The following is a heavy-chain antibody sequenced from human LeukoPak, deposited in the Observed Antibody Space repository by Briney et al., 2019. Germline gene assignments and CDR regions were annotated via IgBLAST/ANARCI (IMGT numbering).Heavy chain of an antibody. CDR1: GYTFTSYD. J-gene: IGHJ5*02. Sequence: ASVKVSCKASGYTFTSYDINWVRQATGQGLEWKGWMNPNSGNTGYAQKFQGRVTMTRNTSISTAYMELSSLRSEDTAVYYCARVPVGHCSSTSCYEFDPWGQGTLVTVSS. CDR3: ARVPVGHCSSTSCYEFDP. CDR2: MNPNSGNT. V-gene: IGHV1-8*01. D-gene: IGHD2-2*01.